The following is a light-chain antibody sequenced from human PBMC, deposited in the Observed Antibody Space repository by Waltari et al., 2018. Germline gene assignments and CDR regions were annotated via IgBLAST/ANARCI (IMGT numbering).Light chain of an antibody. J-gene: IGKJ1*01. Sequence: EIVLTQSPATLSLSPGDRATLSCRASQSVNTYLGWYQQKPGQAPRLLISDASTRATGIPARFSGSGSGTDFTLTISSLEPEDFATYYCQQRNNWPGGTFGPGTRVEVK. V-gene: IGKV3-11*01. CDR2: DAS. CDR1: QSVNTY. CDR3: QQRNNWPGGT.